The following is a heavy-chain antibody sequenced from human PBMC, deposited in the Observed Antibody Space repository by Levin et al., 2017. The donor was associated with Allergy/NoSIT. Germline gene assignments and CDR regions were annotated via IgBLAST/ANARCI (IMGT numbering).Heavy chain of an antibody. CDR1: GFTFSSYW. D-gene: IGHD1-26*01. V-gene: IGHV3-7*01. CDR3: ARVGGYYFDY. J-gene: IGHJ4*02. CDR2: INQDGSEK. Sequence: GESLKISCAASGFTFSSYWMSWVRQAPGKGLEWVAYINQDGSEKYYVDSVKGRFTISRDNAKNSLYLQMNSLRAEDTAVYYCARVGGYYFDYWGQGTLVTVSS.